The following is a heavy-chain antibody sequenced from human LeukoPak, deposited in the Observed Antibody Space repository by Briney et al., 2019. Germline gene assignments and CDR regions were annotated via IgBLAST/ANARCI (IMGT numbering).Heavy chain of an antibody. D-gene: IGHD3-10*01. CDR3: ADSPLGFWDP. Sequence: PGGSLRLSCAAPGFTFSSYAMSWVRQAPGKGLEWISAVSGSGGSTYYADSVKGRFTISRDNSKNTLYLQMNSLRAEDTAVYYCADSPLGFWDPGGQGTLVTVSS. V-gene: IGHV3-23*01. CDR1: GFTFSSYA. CDR2: VSGSGGST. J-gene: IGHJ5*02.